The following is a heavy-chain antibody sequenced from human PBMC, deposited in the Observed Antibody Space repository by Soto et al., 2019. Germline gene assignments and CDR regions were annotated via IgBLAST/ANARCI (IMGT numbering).Heavy chain of an antibody. CDR3: AREGATRRPSRPAIGWLES. V-gene: IGHV1-2*02. CDR1: GYTFSGYH. J-gene: IGHJ5*01. Sequence: ASVKVSCKASGYTFSGYHMHWVRQAPGQGLEWMGWINVYNGETNIAQKFQGRVAMTRDTSITTAYVGLSRLRFDDTAVYFCAREGATRRPSRPAIGWLESWGQGTLVTVSS. D-gene: IGHD2-2*02. CDR2: INVYNGET.